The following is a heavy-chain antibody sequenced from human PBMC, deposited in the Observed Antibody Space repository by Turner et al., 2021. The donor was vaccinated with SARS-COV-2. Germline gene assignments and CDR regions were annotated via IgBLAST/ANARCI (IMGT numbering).Heavy chain of an antibody. CDR1: GYTLTELS. CDR2: FDPEDGET. Sequence: QVQLVQSGAEVKKPGASVKVSCKISGYTLTELSMYWVRQAPGKGLEWMGGFDPEDGETIYAQNFQGRVTMTEDTSTDTAYMELSSLRSEDTAVYFCATGYQLRVNWFDPWCQGTLVTVSS. D-gene: IGHD2-2*01. J-gene: IGHJ5*02. V-gene: IGHV1-24*01. CDR3: ATGYQLRVNWFDP.